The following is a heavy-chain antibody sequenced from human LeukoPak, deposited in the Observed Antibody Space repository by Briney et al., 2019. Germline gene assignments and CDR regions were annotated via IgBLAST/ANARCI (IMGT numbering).Heavy chain of an antibody. CDR1: GYTFTSYY. Sequence: GASVKVSCKASGYTFTSYYMHWVRQAPGQGLEWMGIINPSGGSTSYAQKFQGRVTMTRDTSTSTVYMELSSLRSEDTAVYYCARGRWYDSWSSYYNTGNNWFDPWGQGTLVTVS. D-gene: IGHD3-3*01. V-gene: IGHV1-46*01. J-gene: IGHJ5*02. CDR2: INPSGGST. CDR3: ARGRWYDSWSSYYNTGNNWFDP.